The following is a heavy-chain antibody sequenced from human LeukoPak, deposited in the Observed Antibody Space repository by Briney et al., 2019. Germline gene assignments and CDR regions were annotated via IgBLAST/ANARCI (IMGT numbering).Heavy chain of an antibody. D-gene: IGHD3-16*01. Sequence: GGSLRLSCTVSGFNFNNYWMHWVRQAPGKGLVWVSRMNNDGRVISYADSVNGRFTITRDNAKNTLYLQMNSLRAEDTAVYYCAREFEATGFWALDYWGQGTLVTASS. CDR1: GFNFNNYW. CDR2: MNNDGRVI. J-gene: IGHJ4*02. CDR3: AREFEATGFWALDY. V-gene: IGHV3-74*01.